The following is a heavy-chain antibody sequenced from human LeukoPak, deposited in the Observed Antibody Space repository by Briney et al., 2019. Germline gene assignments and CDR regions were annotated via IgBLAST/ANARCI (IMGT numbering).Heavy chain of an antibody. D-gene: IGHD3-10*01. CDR3: ARGDYGSGSFGY. J-gene: IGHJ4*02. Sequence: SGTPSPPRAVYGGAFCGYYWRWIRQPPGEGLGWIGEINHSGSTNYNPSLKSRVTISVDTSKNQFSLKLSSVTAADTAVYYCARGDYGSGSFGYWGQGTLVTVSS. V-gene: IGHV4-34*01. CDR1: GGAFCGYY. CDR2: INHSGST.